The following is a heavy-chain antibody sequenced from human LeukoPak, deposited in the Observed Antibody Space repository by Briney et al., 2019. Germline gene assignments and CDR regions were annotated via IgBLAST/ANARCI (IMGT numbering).Heavy chain of an antibody. V-gene: IGHV3-30*04. J-gene: IGHJ5*02. CDR3: ARVRFGGDWGANWFDP. D-gene: IGHD2-21*02. CDR1: GFTFSSYA. Sequence: GGSLRLSCAASGFTFSSYAMHWVRQAPGKGLEWVAVISYDGSNKYYADSVEGRFTISRDNSKNTLYLQMNSLRAEDTAVYYCARVRFGGDWGANWFDPWGQGTLVTVSS. CDR2: ISYDGSNK.